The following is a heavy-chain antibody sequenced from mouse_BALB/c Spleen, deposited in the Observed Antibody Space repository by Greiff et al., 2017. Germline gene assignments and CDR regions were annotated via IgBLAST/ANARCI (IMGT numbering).Heavy chain of an antibody. CDR2: ISYDGSN. Sequence: EVKLQESGPGLVKPSQSLSLTCSVTGYSITSGYYWNWIRQFPGNKLEWMGYISYDGSNNYNPSLKNRISITRDTSKNQFFLKLNSVTTEDTATYYCARGYYGSGAWFAYWGQGTLVTVSA. D-gene: IGHD1-1*01. CDR3: ARGYYGSGAWFAY. J-gene: IGHJ3*01. CDR1: GYSITSGYY. V-gene: IGHV3-6*02.